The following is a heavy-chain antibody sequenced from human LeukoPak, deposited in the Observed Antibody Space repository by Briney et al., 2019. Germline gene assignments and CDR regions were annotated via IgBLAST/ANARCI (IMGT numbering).Heavy chain of an antibody. CDR2: IYNSGSP. CDR1: GGSISSHN. V-gene: IGHV4-59*11. CDR3: ARVDSSGYYTFFDY. Sequence: PSETLSLTCTVSGGSISSHNWNWIRQPPGKGLEWIGDIYNSGSPNYNPSLKRRVTISVDTSKNQFSLKLSSVTAADTAEYYCARVDSSGYYTFFDYWGQGTLVTVSS. D-gene: IGHD3-22*01. J-gene: IGHJ4*02.